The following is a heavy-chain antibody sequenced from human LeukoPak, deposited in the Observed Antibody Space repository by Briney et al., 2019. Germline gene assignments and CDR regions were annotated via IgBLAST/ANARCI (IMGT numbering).Heavy chain of an antibody. D-gene: IGHD3-22*01. CDR1: GFTLSTYP. Sequence: PGGSLRLSCSASGFTLSTYPVSWVRQARGKGLGWGAAISYTGNNTYYADSVKARFTMSRDNSKNMLHLQMNRLTGEDAAVYHCGRDIRRPDNYYGWFDSWGQGTLVTVSS. V-gene: IGHV3-30-3*01. CDR2: ISYTGNNT. J-gene: IGHJ5*01. CDR3: GRDIRRPDNYYGWFDS.